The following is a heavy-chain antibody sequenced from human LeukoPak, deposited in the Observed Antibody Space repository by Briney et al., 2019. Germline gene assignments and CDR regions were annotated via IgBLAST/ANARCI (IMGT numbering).Heavy chain of an antibody. Sequence: GGSLRLSCAASGFTFSDYYMSWLRQAPGKGLEWVSYITNSVSTIYYADSVKGRFTISRDNAKNSLYLQMNSLRDEDTAVYYCVRGAYSKIDPWGQGTLVTASS. D-gene: IGHD4-11*01. CDR2: ITNSVSTI. J-gene: IGHJ5*02. CDR1: GFTFSDYY. V-gene: IGHV3-11*04. CDR3: VRGAYSKIDP.